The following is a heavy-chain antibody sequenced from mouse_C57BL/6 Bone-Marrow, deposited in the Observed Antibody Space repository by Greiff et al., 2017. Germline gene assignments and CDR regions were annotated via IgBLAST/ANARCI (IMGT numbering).Heavy chain of an antibody. D-gene: IGHD6-1*01. CDR3: GSPTPGDD. CDR1: GFTFSSYA. J-gene: IGHJ4*01. Sequence: EVHLVESGGGLVKPGGSLKLSCAASGFTFSSYAMSWVRQTPEKRLEWVATISDGGSYTYYPDNVQGRFTISRDNAKNNLYLQMSHLKAEDTAMYYCGSPTPGDDWGQGTSVTFAS. V-gene: IGHV5-4*01. CDR2: ISDGGSYT.